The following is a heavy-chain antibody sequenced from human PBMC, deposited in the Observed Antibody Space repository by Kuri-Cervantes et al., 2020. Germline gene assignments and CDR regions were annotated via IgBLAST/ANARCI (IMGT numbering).Heavy chain of an antibody. CDR3: AAGIADTYYYYGMDV. D-gene: IGHD6-13*01. CDR1: GDSVSRNSAA. CDR2: TYYRTKWYD. V-gene: IGHV6-1*01. Sequence: SETLSLTCAISGDSVSRNSAAWNWIRQSPSRGLEWLGRTYYRTKWYDDYAVSVKGRATISPDTSKNQISLQLNSVTPEDTAVYYCAAGIADTYYYYGMDVWGQGTTVTVSS. J-gene: IGHJ6*02.